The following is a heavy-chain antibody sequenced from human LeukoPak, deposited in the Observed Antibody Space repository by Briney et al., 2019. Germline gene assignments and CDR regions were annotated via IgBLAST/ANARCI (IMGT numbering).Heavy chain of an antibody. CDR2: ISSNGGST. Sequence: GGSLRLSCAASGFTFSSYAMHWVRHAPGKGLEYVSAISSNGGSTYYANSVKGRFTISRDNSKNTLYLQMGSLRAEDMAVYYCARELSVDGANWFDPWGQGTLVTVSS. CDR1: GFTFSSYA. J-gene: IGHJ5*02. D-gene: IGHD3-16*02. CDR3: ARELSVDGANWFDP. V-gene: IGHV3-64*01.